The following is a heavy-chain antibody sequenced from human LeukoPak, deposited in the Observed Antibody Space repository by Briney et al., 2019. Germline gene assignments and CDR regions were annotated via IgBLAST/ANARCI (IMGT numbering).Heavy chain of an antibody. CDR2: IDWDDNT. J-gene: IGHJ4*02. D-gene: IGHD6-19*01. V-gene: IGHV2-70*04. CDR3: ARSSHSGVWYDLDY. CDR1: GFSFNSNEMR. Sequence: SGPSLVKPTQTLTLTFTFSGFSFNSNEMRVSWIRQSPGKALEYFARIDWDDNTFYSASLRSRLTLSKDTSKNQVVLTMTNMDPVDTATYYCARSSHSGVWYDLDYWGQGILVTVSS.